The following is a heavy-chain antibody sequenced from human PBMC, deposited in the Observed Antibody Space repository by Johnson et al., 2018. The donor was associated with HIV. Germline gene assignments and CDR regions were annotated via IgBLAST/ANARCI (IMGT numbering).Heavy chain of an antibody. CDR2: IWYDGSNN. CDR1: GFTFSNFG. CDR3: AKDRGSPGIPAAFDI. J-gene: IGHJ3*02. D-gene: IGHD1-26*01. V-gene: IGHV3-33*06. Sequence: QVQLVESGGGLVQPGGSLRLSCEASGFTFSNFGMHWVRQAPGKGLEWVAVIWYDGSNNYYADSVKGRFTISRDNSKSTLFLQMNSLRAEDTAVYFCAKDRGSPGIPAAFDIWGQGTMVTVSS.